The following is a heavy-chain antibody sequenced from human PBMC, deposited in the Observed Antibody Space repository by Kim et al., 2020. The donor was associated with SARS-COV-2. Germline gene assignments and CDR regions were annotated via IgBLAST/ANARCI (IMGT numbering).Heavy chain of an antibody. Sequence: GSLRLSCSASGFTFSGYWMHWVRQAPGEGLVWVSRINSDGSSTSYADSVKGRFTISRDNAKNTLYLQMNSLRADDTAVYYCARQGGSGWSSGYGMDVWGQGTTVTVSS. CDR1: GFTFSGYW. D-gene: IGHD6-19*01. V-gene: IGHV3-74*01. J-gene: IGHJ6*02. CDR2: INSDGSST. CDR3: ARQGGSGWSSGYGMDV.